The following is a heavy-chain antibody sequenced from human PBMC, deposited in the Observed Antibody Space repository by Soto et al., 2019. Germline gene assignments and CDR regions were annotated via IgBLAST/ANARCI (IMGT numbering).Heavy chain of an antibody. Sequence: PGGSLRLSCAASGFTFSSYGMHWVRQAPGKGLEWVAVISYDGSNKYYADSVKGRFTISRDNSKNTLYLQMNSLRAEDMAVYYCAKDFIFSGASGSYPHYWGQGTLVTVSS. CDR1: GFTFSSYG. J-gene: IGHJ4*02. CDR3: AKDFIFSGASGSYPHY. CDR2: ISYDGSNK. D-gene: IGHD3-10*01. V-gene: IGHV3-30*18.